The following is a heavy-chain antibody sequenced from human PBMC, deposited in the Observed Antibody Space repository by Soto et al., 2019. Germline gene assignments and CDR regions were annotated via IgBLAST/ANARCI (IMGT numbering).Heavy chain of an antibody. J-gene: IGHJ6*02. V-gene: IGHV5-51*01. CDR3: ASRDSSSIKTEHYYYCGMDV. D-gene: IGHD6-6*01. CDR1: GYSFTSYW. Sequence: GESLKISCKGSGYSFTSYWIGWARQMPGKGLEWMGIIYPGDSDTRYSPSFQGQVTISAYKSISTAYLPWSSLKASDTAMYYCASRDSSSIKTEHYYYCGMDVWGQGTTVTVSS. CDR2: IYPGDSDT.